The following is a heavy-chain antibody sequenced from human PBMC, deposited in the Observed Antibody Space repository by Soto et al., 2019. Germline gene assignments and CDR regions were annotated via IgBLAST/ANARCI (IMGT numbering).Heavy chain of an antibody. CDR3: AKDGALATTYFDY. J-gene: IGHJ4*02. D-gene: IGHD4-17*01. CDR1: GFTFSSYG. Sequence: PGGSLRLSCAASGFTFSSYGMHWVRQAPGKGLEWVAVISYDGSNKYYADSVKGRFTISRDNSKNTLYLQMNSLRAEDTAVYYCAKDGALATTYFDYWGQGTLVTVSS. CDR2: ISYDGSNK. V-gene: IGHV3-30*18.